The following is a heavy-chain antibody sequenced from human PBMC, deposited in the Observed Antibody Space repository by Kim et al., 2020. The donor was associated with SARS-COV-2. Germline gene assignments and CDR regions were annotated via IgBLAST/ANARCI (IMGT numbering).Heavy chain of an antibody. D-gene: IGHD2-2*01. CDR3: AKSEYCSSTSCYGQSDY. V-gene: IGHV3-23*01. Sequence: VKGLFTISRDNSQNTLYLQMNSLRAEDTAVYYCAKSEYCSSTSCYGQSDYWGQGTLVTVSS. J-gene: IGHJ4*02.